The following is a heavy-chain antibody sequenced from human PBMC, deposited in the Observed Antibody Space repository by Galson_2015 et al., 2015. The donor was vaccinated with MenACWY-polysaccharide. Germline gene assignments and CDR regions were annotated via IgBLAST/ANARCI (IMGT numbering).Heavy chain of an antibody. CDR1: GGSITSWC. Sequence: ETLSLTCSVSGGSITSWCYSWIRQSAGTGLEWIGRVCSPGNTKYNPSFESRVTMSLDTSKNRISLHLKLTSVTAADTAVYYCARDLGHGGGSDFWGQGILVTVSS. CDR2: VCSPGNT. V-gene: IGHV4-4*07. J-gene: IGHJ4*02. CDR3: ARDLGHGGGSDF. D-gene: IGHD4-23*01.